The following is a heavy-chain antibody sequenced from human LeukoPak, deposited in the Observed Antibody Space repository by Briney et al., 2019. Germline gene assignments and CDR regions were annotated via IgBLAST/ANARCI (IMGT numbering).Heavy chain of an antibody. CDR3: ARGSHTPDAGY. D-gene: IGHD1-1*01. CDR1: DDSISGTIYY. J-gene: IGHJ4*02. Sequence: ASETLSLTCAVSDDSISGTIYYWSWIRQPPGKGLEWIGYVSYSGSTDYNPSLKSRVTISLDASKNQFSLKLTSVTAADTAVYYCARGSHTPDAGYWGPGTLVAVSP. CDR2: VSYSGST. V-gene: IGHV4-61*01.